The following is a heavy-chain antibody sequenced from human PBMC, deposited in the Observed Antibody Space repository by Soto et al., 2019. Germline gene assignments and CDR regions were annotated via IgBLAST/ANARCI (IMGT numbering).Heavy chain of an antibody. CDR2: IYPGDYDT. Sequence: GESLKISCKGSGYSFTIYCIGWVRQMPWKGLEWMGIIYPGDYDTRYSPSFQGQVTISADKSISTAYLQWSSLKATDTAMYYCEMGYTIFGVAANYGMDVWGQGTTVTVSS. D-gene: IGHD3-3*01. CDR1: GYSFTIYC. CDR3: EMGYTIFGVAANYGMDV. V-gene: IGHV5-51*01. J-gene: IGHJ6*02.